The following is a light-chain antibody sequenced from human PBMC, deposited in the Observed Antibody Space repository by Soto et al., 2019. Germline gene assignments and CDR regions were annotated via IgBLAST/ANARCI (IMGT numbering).Light chain of an antibody. Sequence: EIGLTQSPATLSLSPGERATLSCRASQSVSRYLAWYQQTPGQAPRLLIYDASNRATGIPARFSGSGSGTDFTLTISSLEPEDFAVYYCQQRSSWPRTFGQGTKVEIK. V-gene: IGKV3-11*01. CDR2: DAS. J-gene: IGKJ1*01. CDR3: QQRSSWPRT. CDR1: QSVSRY.